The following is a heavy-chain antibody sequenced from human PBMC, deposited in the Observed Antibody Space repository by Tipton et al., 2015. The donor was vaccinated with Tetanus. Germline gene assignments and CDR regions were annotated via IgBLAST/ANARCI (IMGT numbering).Heavy chain of an antibody. V-gene: IGHV4-31*03. CDR2: IYYSGTS. CDR1: GDSISSGPYS. CDR3: ARVSRRNFCFDY. Sequence: TLSLTCTVSGDSISSGPYSWSWLRQHPGKGLELIGYIYYSGTSYISPSLTRRVSIAVDTSRNQFSLNLTSVTVADSAVYFCARVSRRNFCFDYWGPGARVTVSS. D-gene: IGHD2/OR15-2a*01. J-gene: IGHJ4*02.